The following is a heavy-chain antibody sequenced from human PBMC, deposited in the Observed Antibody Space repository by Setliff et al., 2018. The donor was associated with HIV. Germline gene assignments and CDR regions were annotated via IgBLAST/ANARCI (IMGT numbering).Heavy chain of an antibody. J-gene: IGHJ6*02. D-gene: IGHD2-8*01. CDR1: GGSFSSSDYY. V-gene: IGHV4-39*02. Sequence: SETLSLTCTVSGGSFSSSDYYWGWIRQPPGKGLEWIGTIYYSGSTYYNPSLKSRVTISLDTSKKQLSLKVTSVTAADTAIYYCARGRSCESDWCWLYYNYYYGMDVWAQGTAVTVSS. CDR2: IYYSGST. CDR3: ARGRSCESDWCWLYYNYYYGMDV.